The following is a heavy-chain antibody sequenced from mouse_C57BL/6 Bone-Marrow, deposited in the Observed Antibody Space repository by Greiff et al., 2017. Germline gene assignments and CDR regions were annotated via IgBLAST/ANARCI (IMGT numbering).Heavy chain of an antibody. CDR3: AKSDYGSSYDYFGY. V-gene: IGHV1-19*01. CDR1: GYTFTDYY. D-gene: IGHD1-1*01. J-gene: IGHJ2*01. CDR2: INPYNGGT. Sequence: EVQLQQSGPVLVKPGASVKMSCKASGYTFTDYYMNWVKQSHGKSLEWIGVINPYNGGTSYNQKFKGKATLTVDKSSSTAYMELNSLTSEDSAVYYCAKSDYGSSYDYFGYWGQGTTLTVSS.